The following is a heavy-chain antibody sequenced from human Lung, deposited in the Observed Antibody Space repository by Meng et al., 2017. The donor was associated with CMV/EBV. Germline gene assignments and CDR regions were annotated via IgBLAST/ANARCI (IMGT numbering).Heavy chain of an antibody. D-gene: IGHD2-2*01. J-gene: IGHJ6*02. CDR3: ARACSSTSCLAAYYYYGMDV. V-gene: IGHV3-48*04. CDR2: ISSSSSTI. CDR1: GFTFSSYS. Sequence: SCAASGFTFSSYSMNWVRQAPGKGLEWVSYISSSSSTIYYADSVKGRFTISRDNAKNSLYLQMNSLRAEDTAVYYCARACSSTSCLAAYYYYGMDVWGQGTXVTVSS.